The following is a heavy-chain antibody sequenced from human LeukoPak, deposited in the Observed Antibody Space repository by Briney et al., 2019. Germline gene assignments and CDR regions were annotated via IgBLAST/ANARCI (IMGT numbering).Heavy chain of an antibody. V-gene: IGHV3-21*01. CDR1: GFTFTTYS. J-gene: IGHJ6*04. CDR2: ISSSSSYI. CDR3: AELGITMIGGV. Sequence: GGSLSLSCAASGFTFTTYSMNWLRQAPGKELEWVSSISSSSSYIYYADSVKGRFTISRDNAKNSLYLQMNSLRAEDTAVYYCAELGITMIGGVWGKGTTVTISS. D-gene: IGHD3-10*02.